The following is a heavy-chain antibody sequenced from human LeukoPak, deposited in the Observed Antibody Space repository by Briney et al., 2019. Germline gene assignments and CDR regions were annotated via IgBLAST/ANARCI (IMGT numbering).Heavy chain of an antibody. V-gene: IGHV4-4*07. CDR3: ARVLFTEEDAFDI. J-gene: IGHJ3*02. CDR1: GDSISYHY. Sequence: SETLSLTCTVSGDSISYHYWSWIRQPAGKGLEWIGRIYSSASANYNPSLTSRVTMSLDTSKNQFSLNLTSVTAADTAVYYCARVLFTEEDAFDIWGQGTMVTVSS. CDR2: IYSSASA.